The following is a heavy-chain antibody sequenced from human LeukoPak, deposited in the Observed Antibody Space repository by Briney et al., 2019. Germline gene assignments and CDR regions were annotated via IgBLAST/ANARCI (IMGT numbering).Heavy chain of an antibody. CDR1: GFTFDDYA. J-gene: IGHJ4*02. D-gene: IGHD1-1*01. CDR2: ISWNSGSI. CDR3: AKDPTADDIGYFDY. Sequence: GGSLRLSCAASGFTFDDYAMHLVRQAPGKGLEWVSGISWNSGSIGYADSVKGRFTISRDNAKNSLYLQMNSLRAEDTALYYCAKDPTADDIGYFDYWGQGTLVTVSS. V-gene: IGHV3-9*01.